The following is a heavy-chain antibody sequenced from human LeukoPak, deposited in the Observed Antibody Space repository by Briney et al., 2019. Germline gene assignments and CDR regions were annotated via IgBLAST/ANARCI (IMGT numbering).Heavy chain of an antibody. CDR1: GGSISSYY. D-gene: IGHD3-22*01. J-gene: IGHJ4*02. V-gene: IGHV4-39*07. CDR3: ARELPVYDSSGYYSC. Sequence: SETLSLTCTVSGGSISSYYWDWIRQPPGKGLEWIGSIYHSGSTYYNPSLKSRVTISVDTSKNQFSLKLSSVTAADTAVYYCARELPVYDSSGYYSCWGQGTLVTVSS. CDR2: IYHSGST.